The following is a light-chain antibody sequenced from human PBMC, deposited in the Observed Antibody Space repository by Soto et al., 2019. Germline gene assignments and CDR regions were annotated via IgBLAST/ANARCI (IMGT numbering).Light chain of an antibody. CDR2: KAS. CDR3: QQSYNTPRT. Sequence: DIQMTQSPSTLSGSVGDRVTITCRASQTISSWLAWYQQKPGKAPKLLIYKASTLKSGVPSRFSGSGSGTDFTLTISSLQPEDFETYYCQQSYNTPRTFGQGTKVDIK. J-gene: IGKJ1*01. V-gene: IGKV1-5*03. CDR1: QTISSW.